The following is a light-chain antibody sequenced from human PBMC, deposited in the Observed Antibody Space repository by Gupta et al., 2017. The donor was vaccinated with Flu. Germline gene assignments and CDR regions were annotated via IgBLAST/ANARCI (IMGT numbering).Light chain of an antibody. CDR2: KGS. CDR3: KQGKHWPCT. CDR1: HSHVDSDGNTW. V-gene: IGKV2-30*01. J-gene: IGKJ2*02. Sequence: DAVMTQSPLSLPVTFRPPVPISCRSSHSHVDSDGNTWLNWFQQRPGHSPRRRIYKGSDRDSGVPDRFSGRGSGTDFTLNISRVEAEDVGVYYCKQGKHWPCTFGQGTKLEIK.